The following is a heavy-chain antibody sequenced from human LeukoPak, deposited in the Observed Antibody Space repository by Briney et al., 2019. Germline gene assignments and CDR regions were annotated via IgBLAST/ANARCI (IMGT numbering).Heavy chain of an antibody. Sequence: PGGSLRLSCAASGYTFSSYALSWVRQAPGKGLEWVSLISGSGRITYYADSVVKGRFTISRDSSKNTMYMQMNSLRAEDTAVYYCARGGSQPITMHVFDYWGQGTLVTVSS. CDR1: GYTFSSYA. CDR3: ARGGSQPITMHVFDY. J-gene: IGHJ4*02. D-gene: IGHD3-10*01. V-gene: IGHV3-23*01. CDR2: ISGSGRIT.